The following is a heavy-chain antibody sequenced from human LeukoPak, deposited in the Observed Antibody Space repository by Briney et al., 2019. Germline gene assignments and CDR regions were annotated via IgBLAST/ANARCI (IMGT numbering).Heavy chain of an antibody. J-gene: IGHJ4*02. CDR2: INPNNGGT. CDR1: GYTFTGYF. CDR3: ARDRYGTNDFDY. D-gene: IGHD2-2*01. Sequence: ASVEVSCKASGYTFTGYFMHWVRQAPGQGLEWMGWINPNNGGTKYTQKFQGRVTMTRDTSISTAYMELSRLTSDVTAVYYCARDRYGTNDFDYWGQGTLVTVSS. V-gene: IGHV1-2*02.